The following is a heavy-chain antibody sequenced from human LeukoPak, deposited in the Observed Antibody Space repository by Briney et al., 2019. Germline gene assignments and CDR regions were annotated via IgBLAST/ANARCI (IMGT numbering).Heavy chain of an antibody. CDR2: IIPIFGTA. Sequence: ASVKVSCKASGGTFSSYAISWVRQAPGQGLEWMGGIIPIFGTANYAQKFQGRVTITADESTSTAYMELSSLRSEDTAVYYCARGQKYYYDSSGYSGYYFDYWGQGTLVTVSS. V-gene: IGHV1-69*01. J-gene: IGHJ4*02. D-gene: IGHD3-22*01. CDR3: ARGQKYYYDSSGYSGYYFDY. CDR1: GGTFSSYA.